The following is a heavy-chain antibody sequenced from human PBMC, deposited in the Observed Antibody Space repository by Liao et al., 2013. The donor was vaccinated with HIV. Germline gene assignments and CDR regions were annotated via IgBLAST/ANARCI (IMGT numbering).Heavy chain of an antibody. CDR2: IYSSGSA. J-gene: IGHJ5*02. CDR3: ARTDQYYDYWNGYENWFDP. Sequence: VHLQESGPGLVHPSETLSLTCTVSGGSISSGSYYWSWIRQPAGKGLEWIGRIYSSGSANYNPSLKSRVIMSVDTSKNQFSLKLSSVTAADTAVYYCARTDQYYDYWNGYENWFDPWGQGTLVTVSS. CDR1: GGSISSGSYY. V-gene: IGHV4-61*02. D-gene: IGHD3-3*01.